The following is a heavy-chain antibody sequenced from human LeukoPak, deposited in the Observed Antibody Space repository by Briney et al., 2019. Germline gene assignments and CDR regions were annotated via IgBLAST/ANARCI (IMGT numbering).Heavy chain of an antibody. Sequence: SVKVSCKASGGTLRNYAISWVRQAPGQGLEWMGGLIPLCGRAEYAQKFQGRVTITADEPTNTAYMELNFLRSEDTAVYYCASPKENSDYYFDSWGQGTLVAVSA. V-gene: IGHV1-69*13. D-gene: IGHD4-11*01. CDR3: ASPKENSDYYFDS. CDR1: GGTLRNYA. J-gene: IGHJ4*02. CDR2: LIPLCGRA.